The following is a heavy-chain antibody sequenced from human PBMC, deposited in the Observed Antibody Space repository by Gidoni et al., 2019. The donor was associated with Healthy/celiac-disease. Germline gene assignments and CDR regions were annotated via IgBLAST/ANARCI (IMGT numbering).Heavy chain of an antibody. J-gene: IGHJ4*02. CDR1: GFPFSSSI. CDR2: ISSSSSYI. Sequence: ELQLVESGGGLVKPGGSLRLSYAAAGFPFSSSILNWVRQAPGKGLEWVSSISSSSSYIYYADSVKGRYTISRDNAKNSLYLQMNSLRAEDTAVYYCARPLKDYYDSSGYEGFDYWGQGTLVTVSS. D-gene: IGHD3-22*01. V-gene: IGHV3-21*01. CDR3: ARPLKDYYDSSGYEGFDY.